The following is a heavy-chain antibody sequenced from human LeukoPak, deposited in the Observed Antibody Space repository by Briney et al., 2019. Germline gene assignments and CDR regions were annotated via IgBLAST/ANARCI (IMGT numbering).Heavy chain of an antibody. CDR1: GFTFSSYA. CDR2: ISGSGGST. J-gene: IGHJ4*02. D-gene: IGHD3-10*01. CDR3: AKGVLRLVRGVIAV. Sequence: GSLRLSCATSGFTFSSYAMSWVRQAPGKGLEWVSAISGSGGSTYYADSVKGRFTISRDNSKNTLYLQMNSLRAEDTAVYYCAKGVLRLVRGVIAVWGQGTLVTVSS. V-gene: IGHV3-23*01.